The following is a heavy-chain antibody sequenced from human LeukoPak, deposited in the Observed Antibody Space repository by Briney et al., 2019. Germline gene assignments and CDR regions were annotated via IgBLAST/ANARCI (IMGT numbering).Heavy chain of an antibody. V-gene: IGHV3-48*03. D-gene: IGHD3-22*01. CDR2: ISSSGSTI. Sequence: GGSLRLSCAGSGFTFSSYEMNWVRQAPGKGLEWVSYISSSGSTIYYADSVKGRFTISRDNSKNTLYLQMNSLRAEDTAVYYFAFTSSGLGGYFDYWGQGTLVTVSS. J-gene: IGHJ4*02. CDR3: AFTSSGLGGYFDY. CDR1: GFTFSSYE.